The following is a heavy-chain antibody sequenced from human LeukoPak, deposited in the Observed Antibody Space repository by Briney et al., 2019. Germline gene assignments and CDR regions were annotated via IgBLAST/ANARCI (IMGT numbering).Heavy chain of an antibody. D-gene: IGHD5-24*01. CDR2: IYYSGST. V-gene: IGHV4-61*08. Sequence: SETLSLTCIVSGDSISSGGYYWSWIRQHPGKGLEWIGNIYYSGSTNYNPSLKSRVTISVDTSKNQFSLKLSSVTAADTAVYYCARVKLDGYNPVFDYWGQGTLVTVSS. CDR3: ARVKLDGYNPVFDY. J-gene: IGHJ4*02. CDR1: GDSISSGGYY.